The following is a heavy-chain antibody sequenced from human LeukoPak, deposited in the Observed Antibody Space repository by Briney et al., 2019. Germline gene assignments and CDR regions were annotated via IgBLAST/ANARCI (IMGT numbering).Heavy chain of an antibody. CDR3: AITGYGSGLNS. V-gene: IGHV3-74*01. D-gene: IGHD3-10*01. CDR2: SNSDASHT. Sequence: PGGSLRLSCAASGFPSSNYWMHWVRQAPGKGLVWVLRSNSDASHTNYADSVKGRFTISKDNAKNTLVLQMNSLRAEDTAAYYCAITGYGSGLNSWGQGTLVTVSP. CDR1: GFPSSNYW. J-gene: IGHJ4*02.